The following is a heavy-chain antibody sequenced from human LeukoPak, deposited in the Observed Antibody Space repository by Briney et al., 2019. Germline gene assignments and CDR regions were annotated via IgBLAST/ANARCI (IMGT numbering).Heavy chain of an antibody. Sequence: SETLSLTCTVSGGSISSYYWSWIRQPPGQGLEWIGFIYYSGSTNYNPSLKSRVTISVDTSKNQFSLKLSSVTAADTAVYYCARSTTVTNYYYYGMDVWGQGTTVTVSS. J-gene: IGHJ6*02. CDR1: GGSISSYY. CDR3: ARSTTVTNYYYYGMDV. CDR2: IYYSGST. V-gene: IGHV4-59*01. D-gene: IGHD4-17*01.